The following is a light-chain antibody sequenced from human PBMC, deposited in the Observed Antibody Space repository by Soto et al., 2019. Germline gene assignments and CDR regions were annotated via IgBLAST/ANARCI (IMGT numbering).Light chain of an antibody. CDR2: RDS. V-gene: IGLV3-9*01. CDR1: NIGSKA. J-gene: IGLJ2*01. Sequence: SSELAQPLSVSVALGQTARITCGGNNIGSKAVHWYQQKPGQAPVLVIYRDSNRPSGIPERFSGSNSGNTATLTISRAQAGDEADYYCQVWDSGTVVFGGGTKLTVL. CDR3: QVWDSGTVV.